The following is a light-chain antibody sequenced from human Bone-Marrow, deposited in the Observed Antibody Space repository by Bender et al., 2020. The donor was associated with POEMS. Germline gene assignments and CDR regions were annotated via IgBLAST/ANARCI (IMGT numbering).Light chain of an antibody. V-gene: IGLV3-21*01. CDR3: SSYAGNSTLL. CDR2: DDA. J-gene: IGLJ3*02. Sequence: SYVLTQAPSVSVAPGDMARVTCGGNDIGSKNVQWYQQKPGQAPVLVIYDDADRPSGVSNRFSGSKSGNTASLTISGLQAEDEADYYCSSYAGNSTLLFGGGTKLTVL. CDR1: DIGSKN.